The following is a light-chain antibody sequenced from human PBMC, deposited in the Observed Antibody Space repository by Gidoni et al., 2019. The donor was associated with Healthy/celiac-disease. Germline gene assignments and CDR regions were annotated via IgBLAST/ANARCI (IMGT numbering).Light chain of an antibody. CDR2: GAS. CDR3: QQYGSSRLT. V-gene: IGKV3-20*01. J-gene: IGKJ4*01. CDR1: QSVSSSY. Sequence: EIVWTQSQGTLSLSPGERATLSCRASQSVSSSYLSWYQQKPGQAPMLLFYGASSRATGIPDRFSGSWSGTYFPLTISILDPEDFALYYCQQYGSSRLTFGGGTKVEIK.